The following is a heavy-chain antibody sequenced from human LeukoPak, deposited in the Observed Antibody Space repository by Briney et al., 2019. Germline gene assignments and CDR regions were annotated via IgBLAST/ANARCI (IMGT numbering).Heavy chain of an antibody. D-gene: IGHD6-13*01. V-gene: IGHV4-31*03. J-gene: IGHJ4*02. CDR2: IYYSGST. CDR3: ARDPPSPEPDSSSWSFDY. CDR1: GGSISSGGYY. Sequence: PSETLSLTCTVSGGSISSGGYYWSWIRQHPGKGLEWIGYIYYSGSTHYNPSLKSRVTISVDTSKNQFSLKLSSVTAADTAVYYCARDPPSPEPDSSSWSFDYWGQGTLVTVSS.